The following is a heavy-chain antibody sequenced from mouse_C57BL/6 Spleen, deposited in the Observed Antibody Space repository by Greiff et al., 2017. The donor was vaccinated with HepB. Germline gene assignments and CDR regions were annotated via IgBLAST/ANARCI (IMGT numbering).Heavy chain of an antibody. CDR1: GYAFSSSW. Sequence: VKLMESGPELVKPGASVKISCKASGYAFSSSWMNWVKQRPGKGLEWIGRIYPGDGDTNYNGKFKGKATLTADKSSSTAYMQLSSLTSEDSAVYFWARDPYGTMDYWGQGTSVTVSA. D-gene: IGHD1-1*02. CDR2: IYPGDGDT. J-gene: IGHJ4*01. CDR3: ARDPYGTMDY. V-gene: IGHV1-82*01.